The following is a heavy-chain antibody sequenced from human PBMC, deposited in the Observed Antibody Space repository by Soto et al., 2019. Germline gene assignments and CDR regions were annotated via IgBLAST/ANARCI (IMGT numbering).Heavy chain of an antibody. Sequence: XATLSLTCTVSGGSIGSYHWSWVRQPPGKGLEWIASVYYTGTTNYNPSLGSRVTISIDAPENQIPLKLTSVTAADTAFYYCARDTVLTGMFDLWGQGTLVTVSS. V-gene: IGHV4-59*01. CDR3: ARDTVLTGMFDL. CDR2: VYYTGTT. J-gene: IGHJ5*02. CDR1: GGSIGSYH. D-gene: IGHD4-17*01.